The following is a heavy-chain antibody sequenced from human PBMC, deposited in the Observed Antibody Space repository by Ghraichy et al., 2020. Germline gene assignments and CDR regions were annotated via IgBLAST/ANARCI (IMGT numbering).Heavy chain of an antibody. D-gene: IGHD3-22*01. CDR2: IKQDESEK. Sequence: GGSLRLSCAASGFTFSSYWMSWVRQAPGKGLEWVADIKQDESEKYYVDSVKGQFTISRDNAKNSLHLQMNSLRAEDTAVYYCARHGWGLYDSSGYYAHWGQGSLVTVSS. CDR3: ARHGWGLYDSSGYYAH. CDR1: GFTFSSYW. V-gene: IGHV3-7*03. J-gene: IGHJ4*02.